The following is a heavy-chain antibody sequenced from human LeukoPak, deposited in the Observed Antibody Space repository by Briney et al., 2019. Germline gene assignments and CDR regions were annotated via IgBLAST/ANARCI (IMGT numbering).Heavy chain of an antibody. V-gene: IGHV5-51*01. CDR2: INLGDSDT. J-gene: IGHJ5*02. Sequence: EETLKISCKGSGYSFTNYWIGWVRQMPGKGLELMGIINLGDSDTRYSPSFQGQVTISADKSIRTAYLQWSSLKASDTAMYYCARRSNYYDILIRFDPWGQGTLVAV. D-gene: IGHD3-22*01. CDR1: GYSFTNYW. CDR3: ARRSNYYDILIRFDP.